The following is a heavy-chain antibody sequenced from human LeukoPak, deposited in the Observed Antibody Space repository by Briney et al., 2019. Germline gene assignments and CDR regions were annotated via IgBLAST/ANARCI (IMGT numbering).Heavy chain of an antibody. J-gene: IGHJ3*02. Sequence: GGSLRLSCAASGFTVSSNYMSWVRQAPGKGLEWVSVIYSGGSTYYADSVKGRFTISRDNSKNTLYLQMNSLKTEDTAVYYCTTDISAYYYDSSLNYAFDIWGQGTMVTVSS. CDR1: GFTVSSNY. D-gene: IGHD3-22*01. CDR2: IYSGGST. V-gene: IGHV3-53*01. CDR3: TTDISAYYYDSSLNYAFDI.